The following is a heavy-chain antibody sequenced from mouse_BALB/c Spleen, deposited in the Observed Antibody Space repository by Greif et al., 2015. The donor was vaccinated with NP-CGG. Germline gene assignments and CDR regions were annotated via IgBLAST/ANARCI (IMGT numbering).Heavy chain of an antibody. CDR2: IWSGGST. CDR3: ARNLGITTFAY. CDR1: GFSLTSYG. Sequence: QVQLQQSGPGLVQPSQSLSITCTVSGFSLTSYGVHWVRQSPGKGLEWLGVIWSGGSTDYNAAFISRLSISKDNSKSQVFFKMNSLQADDTAIYYCARNLGITTFAYWGQGTLVTVSA. J-gene: IGHJ3*01. V-gene: IGHV2-4-1*01. D-gene: IGHD2-4*01.